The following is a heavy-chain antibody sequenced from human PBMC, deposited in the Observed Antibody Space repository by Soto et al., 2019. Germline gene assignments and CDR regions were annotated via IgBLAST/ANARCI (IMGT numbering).Heavy chain of an antibody. D-gene: IGHD2-2*01. Sequence: EVQLVESGGGLVQPGRSLRLSCAASGFTFGDYAMHWVRQAPGKGLEWVSVISWNSVGIGYADSVKGRFTISRDNSKNSLFLQMDSLRAEDTAFYYCATLLIKSATAPQSRYHFDSWGQGTLVTVSS. CDR3: ATLLIKSATAPQSRYHFDS. CDR1: GFTFGDYA. V-gene: IGHV3-9*01. J-gene: IGHJ4*01. CDR2: ISWNSVGI.